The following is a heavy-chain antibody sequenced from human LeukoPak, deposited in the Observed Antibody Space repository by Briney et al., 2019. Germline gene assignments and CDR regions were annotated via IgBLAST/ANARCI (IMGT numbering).Heavy chain of an antibody. CDR3: VREDFAYVSETYRYWFDP. CDR1: GFTFRNYA. J-gene: IGHJ5*02. Sequence: GGSLRLSCAASGFTFRNYAMNWVRQALGKGLEWVSTVNTNGGSTYYAASVKGRFTVSRDNSANTLSLQMNSLTVADTAIYYCVREDFAYVSETYRYWFDPWGQGTLVTVSS. D-gene: IGHD3-16*02. CDR2: VNTNGGST. V-gene: IGHV3-23*01.